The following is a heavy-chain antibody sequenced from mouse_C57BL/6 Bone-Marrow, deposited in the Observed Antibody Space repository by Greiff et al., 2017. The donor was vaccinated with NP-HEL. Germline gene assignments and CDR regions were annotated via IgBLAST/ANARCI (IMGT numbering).Heavy chain of an antibody. CDR3: ARGSSSNYFDY. Sequence: QVQLQQPGAELVMPGASVKLSCKASGYTFKSYGISWVKQRTGQGLEWIGEIYPRSGNTYYNEKFKGKATLTADKSSSTAYMELRSLTSEDSAVYFCARGSSSNYFDYWGQGTTLTVSS. CDR1: GYTFKSYG. CDR2: IYPRSGNT. V-gene: IGHV1-81*01. J-gene: IGHJ2*01. D-gene: IGHD1-1*01.